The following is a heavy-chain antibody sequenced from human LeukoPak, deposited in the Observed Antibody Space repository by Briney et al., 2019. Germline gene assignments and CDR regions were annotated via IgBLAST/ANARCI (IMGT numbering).Heavy chain of an antibody. D-gene: IGHD4-23*01. V-gene: IGHV3-23*01. CDR2: ISGGGGST. J-gene: IGHJ4*02. Sequence: GGSLRLSCAASGFTFSSYAMSWVRQAPGKGLEWVSAISGGGGSTYYADSVKGRFTISRDNSKNTLYLQMNSLRAEDTAVYYCAKSSDYGGKGPFDYWGQGTLVTVSS. CDR3: AKSSDYGGKGPFDY. CDR1: GFTFSSYA.